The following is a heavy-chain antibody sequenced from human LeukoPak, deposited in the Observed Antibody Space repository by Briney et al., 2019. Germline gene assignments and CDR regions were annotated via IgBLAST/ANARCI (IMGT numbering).Heavy chain of an antibody. J-gene: IGHJ4*02. CDR1: GYTFTSYG. CDR3: ARDSARAPVIAARTFDY. V-gene: IGHV1-18*01. D-gene: IGHD6-6*01. Sequence: ASVKVSCKASGYTFTSYGISWVRQAPGQGLEWMGWISAYNGNTNYAQKLQGRVTMTIDTSTSTAYMELRSLRSDDTAVYYCARDSARAPVIAARTFDYWGQGTLVTVSS. CDR2: ISAYNGNT.